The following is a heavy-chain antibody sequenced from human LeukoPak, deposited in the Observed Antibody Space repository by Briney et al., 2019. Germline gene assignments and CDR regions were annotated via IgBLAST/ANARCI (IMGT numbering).Heavy chain of an antibody. Sequence: SETLSLTCSVSGGSISDYYYSWIRQSPGKGLEWIGYVFYNGRTNYNPSLESRATVSLDTSRNQFSLRLTSVTAADTAVYYCARRPDYGDYYFDYWGQGTLVTVSS. V-gene: IGHV4-59*01. CDR2: VFYNGRT. CDR3: ARRPDYGDYYFDY. CDR1: GGSISDYY. D-gene: IGHD4-17*01. J-gene: IGHJ4*02.